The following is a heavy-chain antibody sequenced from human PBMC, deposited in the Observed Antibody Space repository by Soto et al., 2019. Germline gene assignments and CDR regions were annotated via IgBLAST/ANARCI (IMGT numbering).Heavy chain of an antibody. J-gene: IGHJ4*02. Sequence: QVQLVQSGAEVKKPGDSVKVSCKASGYTFDHFYITWVRQAPGQGLEWMGAISPHNRNTNYAEKFRGRVTMTTDTSTTTAYMELRSLRSDDTAVYYCARDEGGYDILTGYYKAHHFDQWGQGALVTVSS. CDR1: GYTFDHFY. CDR3: ARDEGGYDILTGYYKAHHFDQ. CDR2: ISPHNRNT. V-gene: IGHV1-18*01. D-gene: IGHD3-9*01.